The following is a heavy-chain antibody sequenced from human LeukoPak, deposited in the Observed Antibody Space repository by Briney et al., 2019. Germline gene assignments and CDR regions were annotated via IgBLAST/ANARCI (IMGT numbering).Heavy chain of an antibody. Sequence: GGSLRLSCAASGFTFSNAWMSWVRQAPGKGLEWVGRIKSKTDGATKDYAAPVKGRFTISRDDSKNTLYLQMNSLRVEDTALYYCAKGPKFDYHVSGPYDISPIDYWGQGNLVTVST. CDR3: AKGPKFDYHVSGPYDISPIDY. V-gene: IGHV3-15*01. J-gene: IGHJ4*02. CDR2: IKSKTDGATK. CDR1: GFTFSNAW. D-gene: IGHD3-10*01.